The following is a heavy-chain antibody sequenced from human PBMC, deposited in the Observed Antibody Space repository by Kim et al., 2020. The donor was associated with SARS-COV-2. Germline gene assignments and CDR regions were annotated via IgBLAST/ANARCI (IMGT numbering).Heavy chain of an antibody. CDR1: GGSISSGGYY. V-gene: IGHV4-31*03. D-gene: IGHD3-3*01. CDR3: AREDFGVDHHHGSYFDY. Sequence: SETLSLTCTVSGGSISSGGYYWSWIRQHPGKGLEWIGYIYYSGSTYYNPSLKSRVTISVDTSKNQFSLKLSSVTAADTAVYYCAREDFGVDHHHGSYFDYWGQGTLVTVSS. CDR2: IYYSGST. J-gene: IGHJ4*02.